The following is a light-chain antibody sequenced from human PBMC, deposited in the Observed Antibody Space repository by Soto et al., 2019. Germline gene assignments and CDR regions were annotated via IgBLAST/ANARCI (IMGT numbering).Light chain of an antibody. Sequence: EIVMTQSPGTLSLSPGDTATLSCRASQSLGSDLAWYQKKPGQAPRLLVFGASARPTCIPARISGSGSGTEFTLTISSLRSEDFPVYFCQQYYNWPRTFGQGTKVEI. CDR1: QSLGSD. CDR3: QQYYNWPRT. J-gene: IGKJ1*01. V-gene: IGKV3-15*01. CDR2: GAS.